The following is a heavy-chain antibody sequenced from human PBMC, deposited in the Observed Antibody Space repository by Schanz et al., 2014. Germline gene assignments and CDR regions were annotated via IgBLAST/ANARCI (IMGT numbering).Heavy chain of an antibody. D-gene: IGHD7-27*01. CDR3: AKYGGELGVSFEY. V-gene: IGHV3-23*04. J-gene: IGHJ4*02. CDR2: ISASGDST. CDR1: GFTFSSYV. Sequence: EVQVVESGGGFVQPGGSLRLSCAASGFTFSSYVMNWVRQAPGRGLEWVSFISASGDSTSYADSVKGRFTISRDNSKNTLYLQMNSLRPEDTAVYYCAKYGGELGVSFEYWGQGTLVTVSS.